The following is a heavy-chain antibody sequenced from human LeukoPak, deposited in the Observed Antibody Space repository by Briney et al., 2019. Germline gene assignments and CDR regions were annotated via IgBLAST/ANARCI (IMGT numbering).Heavy chain of an antibody. CDR2: ISYDGSNK. Sequence: GGSLRLSCAASGFTFSNYAMHWVRQAPGKGLEWVAVISYDGSNKFYADSVKGRFTISRDNSKNTLHLQMNSLRAEDTAVYYCARSLATSYYYMDVWGKGTTITVSS. CDR1: GFTFSNYA. V-gene: IGHV3-30*04. CDR3: ARSLATSYYYMDV. D-gene: IGHD5-12*01. J-gene: IGHJ6*03.